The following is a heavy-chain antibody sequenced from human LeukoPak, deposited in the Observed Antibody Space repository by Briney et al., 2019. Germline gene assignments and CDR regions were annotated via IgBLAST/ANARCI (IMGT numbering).Heavy chain of an antibody. CDR2: ISYDGTNK. CDR3: AKDDRSWYSSYYFDY. Sequence: GGSLRLSCAASGFTFSSYGMHWVRQAPGKGLEWVAVISYDGTNKYYADSVKGRFTISRDNSKNTLYLQMNSLRAEDTAVYYCAKDDRSWYSSYYFDYWGQGTLVTVSS. D-gene: IGHD6-13*01. CDR1: GFTFSSYG. J-gene: IGHJ4*02. V-gene: IGHV3-30*18.